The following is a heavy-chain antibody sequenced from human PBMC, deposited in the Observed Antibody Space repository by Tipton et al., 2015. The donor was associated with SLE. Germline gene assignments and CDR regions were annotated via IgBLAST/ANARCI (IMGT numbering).Heavy chain of an antibody. CDR1: GYTFTNYD. Sequence: QLVQSGAEVKKPGASVKVSCKASGYTFTNYDVSWVRQAPGHGLEWMGWINPNSGDTKYAQEFQDRVSMTRDTSISTVYMELRTLRSDDTAVYFCARDLDIVVEVPPRIGLDVWGQGTTVTVSS. CDR2: INPNSGDT. J-gene: IGHJ6*02. V-gene: IGHV1-2*02. CDR3: ARDLDIVVEVPPRIGLDV. D-gene: IGHD2-15*01.